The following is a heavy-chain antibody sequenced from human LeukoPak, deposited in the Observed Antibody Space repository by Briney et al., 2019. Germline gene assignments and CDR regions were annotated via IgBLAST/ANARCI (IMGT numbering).Heavy chain of an antibody. D-gene: IGHD5-18*01. CDR2: IYSGGST. Sequence: GGSLRLSCAASGFTVSSNYMSWVRQAPGKGLGWVSVIYSGGSTYYADSVKGRFTISRDNSKNTLYLQMNSLRAEDTAVYYCARDGTREYSYGYPYYYYGMDVWGQGTTVTVSS. CDR1: GFTVSSNY. V-gene: IGHV3-53*01. J-gene: IGHJ6*02. CDR3: ARDGTREYSYGYPYYYYGMDV.